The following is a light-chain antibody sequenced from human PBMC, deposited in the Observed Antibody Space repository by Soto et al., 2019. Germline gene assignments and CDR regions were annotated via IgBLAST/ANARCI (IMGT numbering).Light chain of an antibody. J-gene: IGKJ2*01. V-gene: IGKV3-15*01. CDR2: GAS. CDR3: QQYNNWPRT. Sequence: EIVMMQSPVTLSVSLGERATLSCRASQSVTSNLAWYQQKPGQAPRLLIYGASTRATGIPVRFSASGSGTEVTLTISSLQSEDFAVYYCQQYNNWPRTFGRGTKLEI. CDR1: QSVTSN.